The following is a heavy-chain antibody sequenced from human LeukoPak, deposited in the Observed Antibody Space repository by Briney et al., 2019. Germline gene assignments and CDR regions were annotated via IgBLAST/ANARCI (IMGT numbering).Heavy chain of an antibody. CDR1: GFTFGDYV. V-gene: IGHV3-49*04. Sequence: GGSLRLSYRASGFTFGDYVMTWVRQAPGKGLEWVGFIRSKVYGGTTEYAASVKGRFIISRDDSKSIAYLQMNSLKTEDTAVYYCTRDYGGFDYWGQGTLVTVSS. CDR2: IRSKVYGGTT. J-gene: IGHJ4*02. CDR3: TRDYGGFDY. D-gene: IGHD4-23*01.